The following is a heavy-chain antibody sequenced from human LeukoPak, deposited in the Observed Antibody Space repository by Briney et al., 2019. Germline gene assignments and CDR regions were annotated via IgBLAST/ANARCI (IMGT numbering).Heavy chain of an antibody. J-gene: IGHJ4*02. V-gene: IGHV1-8*01. D-gene: IGHD3-16*02. Sequence: GASVKVSCKASGYTFTSYDINWVRQATGQGLEWMGWMNPNSGNTGYAQKFQGRVTMTRNTSISTAYMELSSLRSEDTAVYYCARAGFMITFGGVIVKPGTMDYWGQGTLVTVSS. CDR3: ARAGFMITFGGVIVKPGTMDY. CDR1: GYTFTSYD. CDR2: MNPNSGNT.